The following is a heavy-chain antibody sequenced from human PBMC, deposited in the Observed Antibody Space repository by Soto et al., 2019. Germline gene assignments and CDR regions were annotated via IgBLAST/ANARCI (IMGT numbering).Heavy chain of an antibody. CDR3: VPRLFNCNYYGVDV. CDR2: IYSSGNT. V-gene: IGHV4-39*01. D-gene: IGHD1-20*01. CDR1: GDSISSSSYY. J-gene: IGHJ6*02. Sequence: QLQLQESGPGLVKPSETLSLTCAVSGDSISSSSYYWGWIRQPPGKGLEWIGSIYSSGNTYYNPTLCIRVNISVDTSRNQFSLKSISVTAAETAGYYCVPRLFNCNYYGVDVSGQATTVTGAS.